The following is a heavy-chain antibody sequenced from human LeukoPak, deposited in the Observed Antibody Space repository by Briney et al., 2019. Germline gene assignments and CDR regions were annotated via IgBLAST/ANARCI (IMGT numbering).Heavy chain of an antibody. J-gene: IGHJ4*02. D-gene: IGHD2-2*02. Sequence: SETLSLTCTVSGGSISSSSYYWGWIRQPPGKGLEWIGSIYYSGSTYYNPSLKSRVTISVDTSKNQFSLKLSSVTATDTAVYFCARQSSTSCYIDYWGQGTLVAVSS. CDR2: IYYSGST. CDR1: GGSISSSSYY. CDR3: ARQSSTSCYIDY. V-gene: IGHV4-39*01.